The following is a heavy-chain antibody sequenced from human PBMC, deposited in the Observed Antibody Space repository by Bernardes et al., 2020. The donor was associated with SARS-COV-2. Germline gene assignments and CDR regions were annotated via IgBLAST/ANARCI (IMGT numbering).Heavy chain of an antibody. CDR1: GGSITSDSYY. CDR3: AREQWLAHYFDY. D-gene: IGHD6-19*01. J-gene: IGHJ4*02. V-gene: IGHV4-39*07. Sequence: SETLSLTCTVSGGSITSDSYYWGWIRQPPGKGLEWIGTIYYNGRPYYNPSLKSRVTISVDTSNNQFSLRLSSVTAADTAVYYCAREQWLAHYFDYWGQGTLVIVSS. CDR2: IYYNGRP.